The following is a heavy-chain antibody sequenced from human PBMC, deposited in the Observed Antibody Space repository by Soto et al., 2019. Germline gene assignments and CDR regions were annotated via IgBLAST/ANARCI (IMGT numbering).Heavy chain of an antibody. CDR1: GGSFSGYY. Sequence: QVQLQQWGAGLLKPSETLSLTCAVYGGSFSGYYWSWIRQPPGKGLEWIGEINHSGSTNYNASLKSRVTISVDTSKNQFSLKLSSVTAADTAVYYCVVATISRASDYWGQGTLVTVSS. V-gene: IGHV4-34*01. D-gene: IGHD5-12*01. CDR3: VVATISRASDY. CDR2: INHSGST. J-gene: IGHJ4*02.